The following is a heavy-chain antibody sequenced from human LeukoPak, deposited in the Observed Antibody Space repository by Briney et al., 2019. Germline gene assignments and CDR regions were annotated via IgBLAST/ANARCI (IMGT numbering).Heavy chain of an antibody. CDR3: ARFGMDAAIDY. J-gene: IGHJ4*02. CDR1: GFTFSGYW. V-gene: IGHV3-7*01. CDR2: IKQDASEK. D-gene: IGHD2-15*01. Sequence: GSLRLSCAASGFTFSGYWMSWVRQAPGKGLEWVATIKQDASEKTYVDSVEGRLTSSRDNAKSSLFLQMDSLRAEDTAVYYCARFGMDAAIDYWGQGTLVTVSS.